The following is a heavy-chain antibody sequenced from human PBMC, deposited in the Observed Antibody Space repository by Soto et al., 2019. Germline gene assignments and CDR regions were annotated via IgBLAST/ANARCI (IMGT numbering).Heavy chain of an antibody. D-gene: IGHD1-1*01. J-gene: IGHJ3*02. CDR2: MYYSGIT. CDR1: GGSIRSYY. V-gene: IGHV4-59*01. CDR3: AREGLEGNAFDM. Sequence: QVQLQEPGPGLVKPSETLSVTCTVSGGSIRSYYWSWIRQPPGKGLEWIGYMYYSGITNYKPSLKSRVTISVDMSRNQISLKLSSVTAADTAVYYCAREGLEGNAFDMWGQGTMVIVSS.